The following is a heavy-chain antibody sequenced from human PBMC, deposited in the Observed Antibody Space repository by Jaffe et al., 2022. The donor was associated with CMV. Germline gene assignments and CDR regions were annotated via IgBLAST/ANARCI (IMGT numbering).Heavy chain of an antibody. CDR2: IYYSGST. V-gene: IGHV4-59*08. D-gene: IGHD3-10*01. CDR3: ARLGVRGVNDY. Sequence: QVQLQESGPGLVKPSETLSLTCTVSGGSISSYYWSWIRQPPGKGLEWIGYIYYSGSTNYNPSLKSRVTISVDTSKNQFSLKLSSVTAADTAVYYCARLGVRGVNDYWGQGTLVTVSS. J-gene: IGHJ4*02. CDR1: GGSISSYY.